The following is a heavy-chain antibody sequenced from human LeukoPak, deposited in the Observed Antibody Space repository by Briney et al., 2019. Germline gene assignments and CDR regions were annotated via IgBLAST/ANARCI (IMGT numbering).Heavy chain of an antibody. V-gene: IGHV1-69*04. D-gene: IGHD3-16*02. J-gene: IGHJ4*02. CDR1: GGTFSSYA. CDR3: ARGKTGELALMDN. Sequence: ASVKVSCKASGGTFSSYAIXWVRQAPXXXXXWMGRIIPILGIANYAQKFQGRVTITADKSTSTAYMELSSVRSEDTAVYYCARGKTGELALMDNWGQGTLVTVSS. CDR2: IIPILGIA.